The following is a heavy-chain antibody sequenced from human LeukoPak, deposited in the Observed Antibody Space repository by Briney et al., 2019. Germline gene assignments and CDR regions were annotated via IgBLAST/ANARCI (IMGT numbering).Heavy chain of an antibody. J-gene: IGHJ4*02. Sequence: SLRLSCAASGFTFSSYGMHWVRQAPGKGLEWVAVIWYDGSTKYYADSVKGRFTISRDTSKNTLYLQMNSLRAEDTAVYYCARSLPDSSGYYYDYWGQGTLVTVSS. CDR2: IWYDGSTK. CDR3: ARSLPDSSGYYYDY. V-gene: IGHV3-33*08. CDR1: GFTFSSYG. D-gene: IGHD3-22*01.